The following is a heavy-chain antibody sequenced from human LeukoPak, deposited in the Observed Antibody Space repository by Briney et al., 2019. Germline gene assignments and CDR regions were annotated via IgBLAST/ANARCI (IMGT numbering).Heavy chain of an antibody. V-gene: IGHV1-2*02. CDR1: GYTFTGYY. Sequence: ASVKVSCKASGYTFTGYYMHWVRQAPGRGLEWMGWINPNSGGTNYAQKFQGRVTMTRDTSISTAYMELSRLRSDDTAVYYCARRRVPAAIEDAYYYYYMDVWGKGTTVTVSS. J-gene: IGHJ6*03. D-gene: IGHD2-2*01. CDR2: INPNSGGT. CDR3: ARRRVPAAIEDAYYYYYMDV.